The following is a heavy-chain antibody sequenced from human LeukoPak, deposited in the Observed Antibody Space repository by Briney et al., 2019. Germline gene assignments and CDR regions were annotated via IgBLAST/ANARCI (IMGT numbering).Heavy chain of an antibody. Sequence: SETLSLTCSVSGGSMSSYYWSWIRQSPGKGLEWIGYIYYSGSTNYNPSLKSRVTISVDTSKNQFSLKLSSVTAADTAVYYCARDGVPAAIPYWYFDLWGRGTLVTVSS. J-gene: IGHJ2*01. D-gene: IGHD2-2*01. V-gene: IGHV4-59*01. CDR3: ARDGVPAAIPYWYFDL. CDR1: GGSMSSYY. CDR2: IYYSGST.